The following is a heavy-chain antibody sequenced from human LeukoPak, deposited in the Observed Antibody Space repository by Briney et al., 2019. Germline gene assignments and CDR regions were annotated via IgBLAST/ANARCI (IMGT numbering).Heavy chain of an antibody. V-gene: IGHV3-30*04. CDR1: GFTFSSYA. CDR3: ARDREDTYDY. D-gene: IGHD3-10*01. CDR2: ISYDGSNK. Sequence: PGGSLRLSCAASGFTFSSYAMHWVRQAPGKGLEWVAVISYDGSNKYYADSVKGRFTISRDNSKNPLYLQMNSLRAEDTAVYYCARDREDTYDYWGQGTLVTVSS. J-gene: IGHJ4*02.